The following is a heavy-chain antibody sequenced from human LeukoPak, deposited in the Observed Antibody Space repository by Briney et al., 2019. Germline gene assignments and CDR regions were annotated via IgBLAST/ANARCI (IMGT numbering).Heavy chain of an antibody. Sequence: GGSLRLSCAASRFTFSTYWMHWVRQAPGKGLVWVSRINSDGSSTDYADSVKGRFTISRDNAKNTLYLQMNSLRAEDTALYYCAKDYGSSWYVGAFDIWGQGTMVTVSS. CDR2: INSDGSST. V-gene: IGHV3-74*01. J-gene: IGHJ3*02. CDR3: AKDYGSSWYVGAFDI. D-gene: IGHD6-13*01. CDR1: RFTFSTYW.